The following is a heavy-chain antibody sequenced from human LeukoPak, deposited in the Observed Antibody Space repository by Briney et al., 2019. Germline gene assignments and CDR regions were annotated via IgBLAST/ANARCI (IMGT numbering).Heavy chain of an antibody. CDR2: ISSSSSTI. J-gene: IGHJ4*02. D-gene: IGHD6-6*01. V-gene: IGHV3-48*01. CDR1: GFTFSSYS. CDR3: ARWSYSSSGVNDY. Sequence: GGSLRLSCAASGFTFSSYSMNWVRQAPGKGLEWVSYISSSSSTIYYADSVKGRFTISRDNSKNTLYLQMNSLRAEDTAVYYCARWSYSSSGVNDYWGQGTLVTVSS.